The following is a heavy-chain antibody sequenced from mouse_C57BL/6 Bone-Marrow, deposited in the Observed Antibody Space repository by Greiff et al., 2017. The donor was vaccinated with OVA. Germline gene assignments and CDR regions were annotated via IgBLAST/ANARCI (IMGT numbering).Heavy chain of an antibody. CDR3: ARHYYGSSYY. Sequence: EVQLQESGGDLVKPGGSLKLSCAASGFTFSSYGMSWVRQTPDKRLEWVATISSGGSYTYYPDSVKGRFTISRDNAKNTLYLQMSSLKSEDTVMYYCARHYYGSSYYWGQGTTLTVSS. V-gene: IGHV5-6*01. CDR1: GFTFSSYG. CDR2: ISSGGSYT. J-gene: IGHJ2*01. D-gene: IGHD1-1*01.